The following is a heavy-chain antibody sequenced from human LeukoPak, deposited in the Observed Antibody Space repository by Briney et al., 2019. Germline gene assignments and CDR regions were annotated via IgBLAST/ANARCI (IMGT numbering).Heavy chain of an antibody. J-gene: IGHJ5*02. CDR3: ARYGVSGAATEWFDP. Sequence: SETLSLTCTVSGGSVSSGSYYWSWIRQPPGKGLEWIGYIYYSGSTNYNPSLKSRVTMSVDTSKNQFSLKLSSVTAADTAVYYCARYGVSGAATEWFDPWGQGTLVTVSS. V-gene: IGHV4-61*01. D-gene: IGHD1-26*01. CDR1: GGSVSSGSYY. CDR2: IYYSGST.